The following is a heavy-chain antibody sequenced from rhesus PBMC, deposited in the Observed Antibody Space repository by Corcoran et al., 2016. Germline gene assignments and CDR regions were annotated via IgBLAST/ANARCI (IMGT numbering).Heavy chain of an antibody. Sequence: QVQLQESGPGVVKPSETLSLTCVVSGDSISDSYRWSWIRQPPGKGLEWIGYIHGSYTNTNYNPSLKSRVPISTDTSKNQFSLKLRSVTAADTAVYYCVRGDFCTGCGCHFDFWGQGVLVTVSS. CDR2: IHGSYTNT. D-gene: IGHD2-21*01. CDR1: GDSISDSYR. V-gene: IGHV4S10*01. J-gene: IGHJ4*01. CDR3: VRGDFCTGCGCHFDF.